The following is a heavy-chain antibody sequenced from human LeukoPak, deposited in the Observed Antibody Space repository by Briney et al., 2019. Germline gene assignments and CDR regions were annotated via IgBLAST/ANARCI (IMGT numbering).Heavy chain of an antibody. CDR3: ARVLHDSSGYFNSGPQFDP. CDR1: GYTFTSYG. D-gene: IGHD3-22*01. J-gene: IGHJ5*02. Sequence: ASVKVSCKASGYTFTSYGISWVRRAPGQGLEWMGWISAYNGNTNYAQKLQGRVTMTTDTSTSTAYMELRSLRSDDTAVYYCARVLHDSSGYFNSGPQFDPWGQGTLVTVSS. V-gene: IGHV1-18*01. CDR2: ISAYNGNT.